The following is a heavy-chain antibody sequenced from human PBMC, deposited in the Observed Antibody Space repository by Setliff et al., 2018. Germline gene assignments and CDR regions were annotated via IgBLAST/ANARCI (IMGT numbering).Heavy chain of an antibody. D-gene: IGHD3-10*01. V-gene: IGHV1-18*01. CDR2: ISGYDGNT. CDR1: GYTFSNYG. CDR3: ARVESMVRGKNILRHFDY. Sequence: GASVKVSCKTSGYTFSNYGVSWVRQAPGQGLEWTGWISGYDGNTKYAQNLHGRVTMTTDTSTTTAYMELGSLTTDDTAVYYCARVESMVRGKNILRHFDYWGQGIQVTVSS. J-gene: IGHJ4*02.